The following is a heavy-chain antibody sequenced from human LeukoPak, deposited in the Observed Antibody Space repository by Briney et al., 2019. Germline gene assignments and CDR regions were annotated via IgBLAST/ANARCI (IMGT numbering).Heavy chain of an antibody. CDR3: ARLGVAXKYYFDY. V-gene: IGHV4-39*01. CDR1: GGSIRSSYYY. D-gene: IGHD2-15*01. CDR2: IYDSGST. Sequence: SETLSLTCTVSGGSIRSSYYYWGWIRQPPGKGLEWIGSIYDSGSTYYNPSLKSRVTISVDTSKNQFSLKLNSVTAADTAVYYCARLGVAXKYYFDYWGXGTXVXVSS. J-gene: IGHJ4*01.